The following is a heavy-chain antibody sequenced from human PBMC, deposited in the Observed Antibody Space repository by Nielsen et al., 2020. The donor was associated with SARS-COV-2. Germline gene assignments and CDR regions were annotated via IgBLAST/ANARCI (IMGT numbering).Heavy chain of an antibody. CDR2: ISSSSSTI. CDR3: ARGTATAMAYYYYYGMDV. D-gene: IGHD5-18*01. V-gene: IGHV3-48*04. J-gene: IGHJ6*02. Sequence: GESLKISCAASGFTFSSYAMSWVRQAPGKGLEWISYISSSSSTIYYADSVKGRFTISRDNAKNSLYLQMNSLRAEDTAVYYCARGTATAMAYYYYYGMDVWGQGTTVTVSS. CDR1: GFTFSSYA.